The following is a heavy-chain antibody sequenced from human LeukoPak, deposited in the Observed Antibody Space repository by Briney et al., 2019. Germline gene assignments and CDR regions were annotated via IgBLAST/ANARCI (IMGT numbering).Heavy chain of an antibody. CDR2: INHSGRN. D-gene: IGHD2-2*01. Sequence: SETLSLTCAVYGGSFSGYYWSWIRQPPGKGREWIGEINHSGRNNYNPSLKSRVTISVDTSKNHSSLKLSSVTAADTAVYYCARGRRNEDIAVVPAVPSYWFDPWGQGTLATVSS. CDR1: GGSFSGYY. V-gene: IGHV4-34*01. CDR3: ARGRRNEDIAVVPAVPSYWFDP. J-gene: IGHJ5*02.